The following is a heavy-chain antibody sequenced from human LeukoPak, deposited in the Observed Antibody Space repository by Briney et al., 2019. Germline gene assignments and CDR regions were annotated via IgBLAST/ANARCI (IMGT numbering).Heavy chain of an antibody. CDR3: TKGGAILGYYFGY. V-gene: IGHV3-23*01. CDR2: IGRSGDDT. J-gene: IGHJ4*02. Sequence: GGSLRLSCAASGFTFSNYAMRWVRHAPGKGLEWVSSIGRSGDDTYYADSVKGRFTISRDNSKNTLYLQMNSVRAEDTAIYYCTKGGAILGYYFGYWGQGTLVTVSS. CDR1: GFTFSNYA. D-gene: IGHD3-10*01.